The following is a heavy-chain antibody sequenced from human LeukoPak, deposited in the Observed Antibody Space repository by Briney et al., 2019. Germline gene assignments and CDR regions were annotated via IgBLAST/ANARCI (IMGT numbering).Heavy chain of an antibody. CDR3: ARRRIQLWLKYFDY. J-gene: IGHJ4*02. Sequence: SETLSLTCAVSGGSISSSNWWSWVRQPPGKGLEWIGEIYHSGSTNYNPSLKSRVTISVDTSKNQFSLKLSSVTAADTAVYYCARRRIQLWLKYFDYWGQGTLVTVSS. D-gene: IGHD5-18*01. V-gene: IGHV4-4*02. CDR2: IYHSGST. CDR1: GGSISSSNW.